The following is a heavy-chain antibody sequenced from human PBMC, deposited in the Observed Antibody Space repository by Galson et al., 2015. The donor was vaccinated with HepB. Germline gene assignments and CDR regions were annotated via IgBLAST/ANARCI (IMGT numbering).Heavy chain of an antibody. J-gene: IGHJ6*02. Sequence: SVKVSCKASGYTFTSYGISWVRQAPGQGLEWMGWISAYNGKTNYAQKLTGRFTMTTDTSTSTAYMELRSLRSDDTAVYYGARGMIVVTNGMDVWGQGTTVTVSS. D-gene: IGHD3-22*01. CDR2: ISAYNGKT. CDR1: GYTFTSYG. CDR3: ARGMIVVTNGMDV. V-gene: IGHV1-18*01.